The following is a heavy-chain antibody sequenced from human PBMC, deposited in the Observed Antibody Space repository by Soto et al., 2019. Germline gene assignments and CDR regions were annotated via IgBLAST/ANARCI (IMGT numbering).Heavy chain of an antibody. D-gene: IGHD2-2*01. Sequence: SETLSLTCTVSGGSISSGGYYWSWIRQHPGKGLEWIGYIYYSGSTYYNPSLKSRVTISVDTSKNQFSLKLSSVTAADTAVYYCARSIVVVLVGEFYYWGQGTLVTVSS. CDR3: ARSIVVVLVGEFYY. V-gene: IGHV4-31*03. CDR1: GGSISSGGYY. CDR2: IYYSGST. J-gene: IGHJ4*02.